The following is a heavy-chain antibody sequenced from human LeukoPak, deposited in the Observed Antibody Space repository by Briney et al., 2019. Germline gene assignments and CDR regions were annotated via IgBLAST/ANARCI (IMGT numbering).Heavy chain of an antibody. CDR3: ATHGIWFGDLSRGNAFDI. CDR2: FNPEDGKP. J-gene: IGHJ3*02. V-gene: IGHV1-24*01. CDR1: GYTLTELS. Sequence: ASVKVSCKVSGYTLTELSIHWVRQTPGKGLEWMGHFNPEDGKPIHAQKFQGRVTMTEDTSTDTAYMELSSLRSEDTAVYYCATHGIWFGDLSRGNAFDIWGQGTMVTVSS. D-gene: IGHD3-10*01.